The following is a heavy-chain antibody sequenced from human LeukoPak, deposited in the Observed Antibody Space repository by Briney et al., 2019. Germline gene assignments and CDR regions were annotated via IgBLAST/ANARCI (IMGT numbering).Heavy chain of an antibody. J-gene: IGHJ6*02. V-gene: IGHV3-21*04. D-gene: IGHD5-12*01. CDR2: ISTSGSSL. CDR3: AREGVTYSGYDYYYYYGMDV. Sequence: GGSLRLSCAASGFTFSSYAMSWVRQAPGKGLEWVSSISTSGSSLWNADSVKGRFTISRDNAKNSLYLQMNSLRAEDTAVYYCAREGVTYSGYDYYYYYGMDVWGQGTTVTVSS. CDR1: GFTFSSYA.